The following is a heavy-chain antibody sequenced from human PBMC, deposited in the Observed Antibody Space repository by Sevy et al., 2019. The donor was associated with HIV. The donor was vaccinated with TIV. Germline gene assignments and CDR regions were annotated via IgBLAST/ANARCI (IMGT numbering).Heavy chain of an antibody. Sequence: ASVKVSCKASGDTFMSYAINWVRQAPGQGLEWMGGIMPMFGSTNYAQKFQGTVTITADESTRTAYMELSSLRSEDTAVYYCARTPYSTWGSPSHWFDSWGQGTLVTVSS. CDR1: GDTFMSYA. D-gene: IGHD1-26*01. V-gene: IGHV1-69*13. CDR2: IMPMFGST. CDR3: ARTPYSTWGSPSHWFDS. J-gene: IGHJ5*01.